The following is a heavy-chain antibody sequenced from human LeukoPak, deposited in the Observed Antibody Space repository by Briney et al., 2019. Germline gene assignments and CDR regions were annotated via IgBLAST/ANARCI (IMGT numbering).Heavy chain of an antibody. CDR3: VRLGNYDFWSGYDAFDI. V-gene: IGHV3-53*05. Sequence: GGSLRLSCAASGFTVSSNYMSWVRQAPGKGLEWVSVIYSGGSTYYADSVKGRFTISRDNSKNTLYLQMNSLRAEDTAVYYCVRLGNYDFWSGYDAFDIWGQGTMVTVSS. CDR2: IYSGGST. CDR1: GFTVSSNY. J-gene: IGHJ3*02. D-gene: IGHD3-3*01.